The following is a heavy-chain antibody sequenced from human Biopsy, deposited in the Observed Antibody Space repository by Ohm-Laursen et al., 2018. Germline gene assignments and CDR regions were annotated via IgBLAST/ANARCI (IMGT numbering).Heavy chain of an antibody. CDR3: ARAVDYYDPYYYYGLDV. Sequence: SDTLSLTCAVYGGSFSGYYWSWIRQPPGKGLEWIGEINHRGSTNYNPSPKSRVTISVGTSENQFSLKLRSVTAADTAVYYCARAVDYYDPYYYYGLDVWGQGTTVTVS. J-gene: IGHJ6*02. V-gene: IGHV4-34*01. CDR1: GGSFSGYY. D-gene: IGHD3-16*01. CDR2: INHRGST.